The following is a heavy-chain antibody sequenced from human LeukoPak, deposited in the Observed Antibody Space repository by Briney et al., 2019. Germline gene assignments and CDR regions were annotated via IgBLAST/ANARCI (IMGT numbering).Heavy chain of an antibody. Sequence: GGSLRLSCAASGFTFRDYYMTWIRQAPGKGLEWVSYISSSGSIIYYADSVKGRFTISRDNSKNTVYVQMNSLRAEDTAVYYCAKVLTSYAGDYWGQGTLVTVSS. CDR2: ISSSGSII. CDR3: AKVLTSYAGDY. J-gene: IGHJ4*02. D-gene: IGHD1-14*01. CDR1: GFTFRDYY. V-gene: IGHV3-11*04.